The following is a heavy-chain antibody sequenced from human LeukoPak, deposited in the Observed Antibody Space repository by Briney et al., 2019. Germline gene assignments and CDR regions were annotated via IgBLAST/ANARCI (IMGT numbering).Heavy chain of an antibody. D-gene: IGHD3-3*01. J-gene: IGHJ5*02. CDR3: ARDGQIFGVVVPYNWFDP. CDR1: GGTFSSYA. V-gene: IGHV1-69*13. Sequence: GASVKVSCKASGGTFSSYAISWVRQAPGQGLEWMGGIIPIFGTANYAQKFQGRVTITADESTSTAYMELSSLRSEDTAVYYCARDGQIFGVVVPYNWFDPWGQGTLVTVSS. CDR2: IIPIFGTA.